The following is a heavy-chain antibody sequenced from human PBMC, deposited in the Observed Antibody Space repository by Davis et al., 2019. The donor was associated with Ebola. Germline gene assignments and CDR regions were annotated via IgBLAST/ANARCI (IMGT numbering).Heavy chain of an antibody. D-gene: IGHD3-22*01. V-gene: IGHV4-39*01. CDR3: ARHTPGYYYDRGYFDF. CDR2: IYYNGDT. CDR1: GGSFTSRRYY. J-gene: IGHJ4*02. Sequence: MPSETLSLTCTVSGGSFTSRRYYWGWIRQPPGKGLEWIGIIYYNGDTYYNPSLKSRVTISVDTSKNQLSLRLSSVTAADMAVFYCARHTPGYYYDRGYFDFWGQRTLVTVSS.